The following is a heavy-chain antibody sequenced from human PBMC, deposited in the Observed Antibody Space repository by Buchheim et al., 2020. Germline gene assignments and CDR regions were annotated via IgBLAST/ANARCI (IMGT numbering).Heavy chain of an antibody. D-gene: IGHD3-3*01. CDR2: LWYNGNDK. CDR1: GFSFTSYG. V-gene: IGHV3-33*01. Sequence: QVQLVESGGDVVQPGGSLRLSCAASGFSFTSYGMHWVRQAPGKGLEWVAVLWYNGNDKNYADFVKGRFTVSRDTSKNILYLQLNSLSVEDTAVYYCATIHDLNPIDYWGQGTL. CDR3: ATIHDLNPIDY. J-gene: IGHJ4*02.